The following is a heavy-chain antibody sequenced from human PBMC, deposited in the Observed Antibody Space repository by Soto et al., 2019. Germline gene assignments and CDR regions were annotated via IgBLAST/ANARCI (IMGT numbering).Heavy chain of an antibody. Sequence: GGSMRLSCAASGFTFSNAWMNWVRQALGKGLEWVGRIKSKNDGGTTDYAAPVKGRFTISRDDSKITLYLQMNSLKTEDTAVYYCTTGSGSGWFFRWDYWGQGTLVTVSS. V-gene: IGHV3-15*07. J-gene: IGHJ4*02. CDR1: GFTFSNAW. D-gene: IGHD6-19*01. CDR3: TTGSGSGWFFRWDY. CDR2: IKSKNDGGTT.